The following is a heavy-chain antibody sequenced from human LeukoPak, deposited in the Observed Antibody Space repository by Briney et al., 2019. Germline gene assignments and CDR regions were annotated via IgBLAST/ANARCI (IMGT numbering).Heavy chain of an antibody. V-gene: IGHV1-2*02. J-gene: IGHJ6*02. D-gene: IGHD1-26*01. Sequence: GASVKVSCKASGYTFTSYGISRVRQAPGQGLEWMGWINPNSGGTNYAQKFQGRVTMTRDTSISTAYMELSRLRSDDTAVYYCASRGATYYYYYYYGMDVWGQGTTVTVSS. CDR2: INPNSGGT. CDR3: ASRGATYYYYYYYGMDV. CDR1: GYTFTSYG.